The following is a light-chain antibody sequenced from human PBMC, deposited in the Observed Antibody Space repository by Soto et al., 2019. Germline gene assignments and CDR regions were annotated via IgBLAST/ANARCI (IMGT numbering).Light chain of an antibody. CDR1: SSEVGGYNY. Sequence: SVLAQPSSLSWAPGQSVTISCPGTSSEVGGYNYVSWYQQHPGKAPKLMIYDVSNRPSGVSNRFSGSKSGNTASLTISGLQAEDEADYYCSSYTSSSTLEVFGTGTKVTVL. J-gene: IGLJ1*01. CDR2: DVS. CDR3: SSYTSSSTLEV. V-gene: IGLV2-14*01.